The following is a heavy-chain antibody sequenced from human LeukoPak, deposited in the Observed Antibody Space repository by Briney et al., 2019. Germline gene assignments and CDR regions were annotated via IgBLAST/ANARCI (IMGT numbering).Heavy chain of an antibody. J-gene: IGHJ3*02. D-gene: IGHD2-21*02. CDR1: GFTFSSYS. CDR3: ARTFVVVTAEDAFDI. V-gene: IGHV3-21*01. CDR2: ITSSSSYI. Sequence: TGGSLRLSCAASGFTFSSYSINWVRQAPGRGLEWVSSITSSSSYIYYADSVKGRFTISRDNAKNSLYLQMNSLRAEDTAVYYCARTFVVVTAEDAFDIWGQGTMVTVSS.